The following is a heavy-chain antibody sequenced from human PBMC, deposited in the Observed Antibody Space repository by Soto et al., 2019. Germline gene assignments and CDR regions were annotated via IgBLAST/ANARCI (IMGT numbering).Heavy chain of an antibody. CDR3: AKGGGSSHGRFDY. CDR2: ISYDGSNK. D-gene: IGHD5-18*01. Sequence: QVQLVESGGGVVQPGRSLRLSCAASGFTFSSYGMHWVRQAPGKGLEWVAVISYDGSNKYYADSVKGRFTISRDNSKNTLYLQMNSLRAEDTAVYYCAKGGGSSHGRFDYWGQGTLVTVSS. J-gene: IGHJ4*02. V-gene: IGHV3-30*18. CDR1: GFTFSSYG.